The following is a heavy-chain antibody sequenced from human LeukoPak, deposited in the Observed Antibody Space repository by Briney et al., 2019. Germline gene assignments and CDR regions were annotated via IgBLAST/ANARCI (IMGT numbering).Heavy chain of an antibody. CDR2: INYDGSSK. D-gene: IGHD1-14*01. CDR1: GFTFSSYW. J-gene: IGHJ6*02. Sequence: GGSLRLSCAASGFTFSSYWMHWVRQAPGKGLVWVARINYDGSSKSYAASVQGRFNISRDNAKNTLYLQMNSLRAEDTAVYYCATGQGHGMDVWGQGTTVTVSS. V-gene: IGHV3-74*01. CDR3: ATGQGHGMDV.